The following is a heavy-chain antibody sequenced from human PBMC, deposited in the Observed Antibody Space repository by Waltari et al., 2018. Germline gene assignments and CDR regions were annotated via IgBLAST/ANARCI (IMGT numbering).Heavy chain of an antibody. CDR2: IYSEGHT. CDR3: TRDRGAPATAMGFDS. CDR1: GFTVSHSY. D-gene: IGHD5-18*01. V-gene: IGHV3-53*01. J-gene: IGHJ4*02. Sequence: EVQVEESGGDLIQPGGSLRVSCAVSGFTVSHSYMSWVRQAPGKGLEWVSIIYSEGHTNYADSVKDRFIISRDNSKNTVDLQMNSLRVEDTAMYYCTRDRGAPATAMGFDSWGQGTLVTVSS.